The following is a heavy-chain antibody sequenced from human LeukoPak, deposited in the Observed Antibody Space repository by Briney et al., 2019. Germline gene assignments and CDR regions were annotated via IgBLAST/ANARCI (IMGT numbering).Heavy chain of an antibody. Sequence: GGSLRLSCAASGFTFSTYAMSWVRQAPGKGLEWVSAISGSGGSTYYADSVKGRFTISRDNSKNTLYLQMNSLRAEDTAVYYCAKKGSITIFGDAFDIWGQGTMVTVSS. CDR1: GFTFSTYA. J-gene: IGHJ3*02. CDR3: AKKGSITIFGDAFDI. D-gene: IGHD3-3*01. CDR2: ISGSGGST. V-gene: IGHV3-23*01.